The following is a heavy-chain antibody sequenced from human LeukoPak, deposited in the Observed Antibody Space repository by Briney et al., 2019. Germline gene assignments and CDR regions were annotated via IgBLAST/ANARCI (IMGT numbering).Heavy chain of an antibody. Sequence: GGSLRLSCAASGFAFSSYSLNWVRQAPGKGLEWVSYIGTSSSRIYYADSVKGRFTISRDNAKNSLYLQVNGLRAEDTAVYYCARGPSSQFRTDYWGQGTLVTVSS. J-gene: IGHJ4*02. CDR1: GFAFSSYS. V-gene: IGHV3-48*01. D-gene: IGHD2-2*01. CDR2: IGTSSSRI. CDR3: ARGPSSQFRTDY.